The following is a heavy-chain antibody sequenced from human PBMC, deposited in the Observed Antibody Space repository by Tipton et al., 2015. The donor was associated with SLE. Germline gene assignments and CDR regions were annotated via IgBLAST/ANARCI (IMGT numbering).Heavy chain of an antibody. CDR3: ARSAEYFQD. J-gene: IGHJ1*01. V-gene: IGHV4-59*10. CDR1: GGSFSDYY. CDR2: IYTSGST. Sequence: AGLVKPSETLSLNCAVYGGSFSDYYWSWIRQPAGKGLEWIGYIYTSGSTNYNPSLKSRVRMSVDTSKNQISLKLNSVIAADTAVYYCARSAEYFQDWGQGTLVTVAS.